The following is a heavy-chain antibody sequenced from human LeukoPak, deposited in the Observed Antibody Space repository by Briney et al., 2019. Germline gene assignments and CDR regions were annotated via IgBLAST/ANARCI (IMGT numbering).Heavy chain of an antibody. J-gene: IGHJ3*02. CDR1: GFTFSSYA. D-gene: IGHD6-6*01. V-gene: IGHV3-23*01. CDR3: AKGREYSSSFDAFDI. Sequence: GGSLRLSCAASGFTFSSYAMSWVRQAPGKGLEWVSTISGSGGSTYYADSVKGRFTISRDNSKNTLYLQMNRLRAEDTAVYYYAKGREYSSSFDAFDIWGQGTMVAVSS. CDR2: ISGSGGST.